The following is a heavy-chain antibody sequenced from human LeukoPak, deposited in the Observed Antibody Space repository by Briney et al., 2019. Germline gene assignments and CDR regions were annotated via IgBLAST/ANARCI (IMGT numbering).Heavy chain of an antibody. J-gene: IGHJ3*02. CDR1: GFTFDDYA. CDR3: AKMAAADDDAFDI. CDR2: ISWNSGSI. Sequence: GGSLRLSCAASGFTFDDYAMHWVRQAPGKGLEWVSGISWNSGSIGYADSVKGRFTISRDNAKNSLYLQMNSLRAEDMALYYCAKMAAADDDAFDIWGQGTMVTVSS. D-gene: IGHD6-13*01. V-gene: IGHV3-9*03.